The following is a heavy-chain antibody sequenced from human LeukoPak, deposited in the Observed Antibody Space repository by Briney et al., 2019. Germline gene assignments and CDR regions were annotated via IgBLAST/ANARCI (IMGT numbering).Heavy chain of an antibody. V-gene: IGHV4-4*02. J-gene: IGHJ4*02. CDR3: ARGPSGYHNT. Sequence: SGTLSLTCAVSGASISSSNWLSWVRPPPGKGLEWIGEIYHSGSTNYNPSLKSRVTISVDTSKNQFSLKLSSVTAADTAVYYCARGPSGYHNTGGQGTLVTVSS. CDR2: IYHSGST. D-gene: IGHD5-12*01. CDR1: GASISSSNW.